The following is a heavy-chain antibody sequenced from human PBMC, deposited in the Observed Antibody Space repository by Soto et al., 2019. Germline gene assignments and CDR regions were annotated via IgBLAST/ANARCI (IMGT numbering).Heavy chain of an antibody. Sequence: GGSLRLSCAASGFTFSSYGMHWVRQAPGKGQEWVAVISYDGSNKYYADSVKGRFTISRDNSKNTLYLQMNSLRAEDTAVYYYAKGPVPYYYDSSGYYYGDDAFDIWGQGTMVTVSS. CDR3: AKGPVPYYYDSSGYYYGDDAFDI. J-gene: IGHJ3*02. CDR1: GFTFSSYG. V-gene: IGHV3-30*18. CDR2: ISYDGSNK. D-gene: IGHD3-22*01.